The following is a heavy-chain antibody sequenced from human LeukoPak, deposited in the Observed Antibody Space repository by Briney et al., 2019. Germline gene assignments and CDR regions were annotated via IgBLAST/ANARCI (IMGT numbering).Heavy chain of an antibody. V-gene: IGHV4-31*03. D-gene: IGHD2-2*02. Sequence: PLQTLSLTCTVSGGSLSSVGYYWGSISQHPGKGLEWIGYIYYSGSTYYNPSLKSRVTISVDTSKNQFSLKLSSVTAADTAVYYCARRGDGYCSSTSCYMASDNWFDRWGQGTLVTVSS. CDR3: ARRGDGYCSSTSCYMASDNWFDR. CDR1: GGSLSSVGYY. J-gene: IGHJ5*02. CDR2: IYYSGST.